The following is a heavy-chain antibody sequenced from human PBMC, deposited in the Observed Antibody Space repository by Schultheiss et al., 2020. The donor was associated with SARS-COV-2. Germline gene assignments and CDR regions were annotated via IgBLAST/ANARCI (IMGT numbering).Heavy chain of an antibody. J-gene: IGHJ6*03. D-gene: IGHD1-7*01. CDR3: ARGRGGTTFFVYYYYYYYMDV. Sequence: SETLSLTCTVSGGSISSYYWSWIRQPPGKGLEWIGEINHSGSTNYNPSLKSRVTISVDTSKNQFSLKLSSVTAADTAVYYCARGRGGTTFFVYYYYYYYMDVWGKGTTVTVSS. CDR1: GGSISSYY. V-gene: IGHV4-34*01. CDR2: INHSGST.